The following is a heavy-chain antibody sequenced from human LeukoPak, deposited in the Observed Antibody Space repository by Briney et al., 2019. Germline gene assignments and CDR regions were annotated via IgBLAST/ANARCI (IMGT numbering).Heavy chain of an antibody. J-gene: IGHJ4*02. Sequence: PGGSLRLSCAASGFTFDDYAMHWVRQAPGRGLEWVSLISWDGGSTYYADSVKGRFTISRDNSKNSLYLQMNSLRAEDTALYYCAKDLYSYGLAGLDYWGQGTLVTVSS. V-gene: IGHV3-43D*03. D-gene: IGHD5-18*01. CDR1: GFTFDDYA. CDR3: AKDLYSYGLAGLDY. CDR2: ISWDGGST.